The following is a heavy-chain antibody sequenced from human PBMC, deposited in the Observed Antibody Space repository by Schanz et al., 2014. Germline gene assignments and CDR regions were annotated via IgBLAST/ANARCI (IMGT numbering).Heavy chain of an antibody. CDR1: GFPFSSYA. V-gene: IGHV3-30-3*01. Sequence: QVQLVESGGGVVQPGGSLRLSCAASGFPFSSYALHWVRQAPGKGLEWVAVISYDGVNTYYADSVKGRFTISRDNSKNTLYLQMNSLRGEDTAVYYCVKDDRGDVVVVAANYWGQGAQVIVSS. J-gene: IGHJ4*02. D-gene: IGHD2-15*01. CDR3: VKDDRGDVVVVAANY. CDR2: ISYDGVNT.